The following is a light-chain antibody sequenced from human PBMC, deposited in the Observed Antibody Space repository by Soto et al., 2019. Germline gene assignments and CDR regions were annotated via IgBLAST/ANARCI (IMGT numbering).Light chain of an antibody. CDR2: DAS. V-gene: IGKV1-5*01. J-gene: IGKJ1*01. CDR3: KQYNSDSGT. CDR1: QSISSW. Sequence: DIQMTQSPSTLSASVGDRVTITCRASQSISSWSAWYQQKPGKAPKLLIYDASSLESGVPSRFSGSGSGTEFTLTVSSLQPDDFATYYCKQYNSDSGTFGQGTKVDIK.